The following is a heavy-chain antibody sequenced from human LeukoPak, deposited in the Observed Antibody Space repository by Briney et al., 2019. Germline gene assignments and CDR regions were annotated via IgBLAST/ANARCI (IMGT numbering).Heavy chain of an antibody. CDR3: TTEGGVFGVVITNHFDY. CDR2: IKSNIDGETT. V-gene: IGHV3-15*01. CDR1: GFTFSSSA. Sequence: GGSLRLSCAASGFTFSSSAMSWVRQAPGKGLEWVGRIKSNIDGETTDYAAPVKGRFTISRDDSKNTLYLQMNNLKTEDTAVYYCTTEGGVFGVVITNHFDYWGQGTLVTVSS. J-gene: IGHJ4*02. D-gene: IGHD3-3*01.